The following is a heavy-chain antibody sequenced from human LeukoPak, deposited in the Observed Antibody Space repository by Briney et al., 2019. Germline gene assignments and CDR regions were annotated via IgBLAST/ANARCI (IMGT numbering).Heavy chain of an antibody. V-gene: IGHV3-11*01. D-gene: IGHD5-24*01. J-gene: IGHJ4*02. CDR1: GLIFDDYY. CDR2: ISGSSATI. CDR3: ARKFDRDGAF. Sequence: GGSLRLSCAASGLIFDDYYFNWIRQAPGKGLEWVSHISGSSATIYYADSVKGRFTISRDNAKKLVFLQMNSLRAEDTAVYYCARKFDRDGAFWGRGTLVTVSS.